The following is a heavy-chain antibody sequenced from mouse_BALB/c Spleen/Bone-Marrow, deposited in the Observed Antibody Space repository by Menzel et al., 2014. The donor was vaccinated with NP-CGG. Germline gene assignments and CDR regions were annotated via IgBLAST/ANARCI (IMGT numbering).Heavy chain of an antibody. J-gene: IGHJ4*01. CDR1: GFTFSDFY. Sequence: EVHLVASGGGLLQPGGSLKLSCATSGFTFSDFYMYWVRQTPDRRLEWVAYISNGDGSTNYPDTVKGRFTISRDNAKNTLFLQISLLTSEDTAMYCCTRESYGKAMDLWGQGTSVTVSS. CDR3: TRESYGKAMDL. CDR2: ISNGDGST. D-gene: IGHD1-1*01. V-gene: IGHV5-12*02.